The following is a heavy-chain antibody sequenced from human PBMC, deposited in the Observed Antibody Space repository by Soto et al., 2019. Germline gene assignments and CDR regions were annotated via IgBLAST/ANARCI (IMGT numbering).Heavy chain of an antibody. D-gene: IGHD3-3*01. CDR3: ARKQPYQPKYYDFWSGYYGSGAFDI. V-gene: IGHV4-39*01. J-gene: IGHJ3*02. CDR2: IYYSGST. CDR1: GGSISSSSYY. Sequence: SETLSLTCTVSGGSISSSSYYWGWIRQPPGKGLEWIGSIYYSGSTYYNPSLKSRVTISVDTSKNQFSLKLSSVTAADTAVYYCARKQPYQPKYYDFWSGYYGSGAFDIWGQGTMVTFS.